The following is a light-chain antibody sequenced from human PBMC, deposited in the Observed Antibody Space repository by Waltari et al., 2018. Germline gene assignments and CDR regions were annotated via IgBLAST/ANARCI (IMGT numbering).Light chain of an antibody. V-gene: IGLV3-10*01. J-gene: IGLJ2*01. CDR1: ALPKKY. CDR2: EDR. CDR3: YSTDSSGNHRV. Sequence: SYELTQPPSVSVSPGQTARITCSGVALPKKYIYWYQKKSGQAPVLVIYEDRTRPSGIPHRVSGSSSGTTATLTISGAQVEDEADYHCYSTDSSGNHRVFGGGTKLIVL.